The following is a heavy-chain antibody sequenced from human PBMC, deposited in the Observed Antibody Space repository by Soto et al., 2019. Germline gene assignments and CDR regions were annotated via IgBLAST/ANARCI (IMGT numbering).Heavy chain of an antibody. D-gene: IGHD2-8*01. Sequence: ASVKVSCKASGYSFTDYHIHWVRQAPGQGLEWLGRINPKSGGTSTAQKFQGWVTMTTDTSISTASMELTRLTSDDTAIYYCARGVSFRWVSWGQGTLVTVSS. J-gene: IGHJ5*02. CDR3: ARGVSFRWVS. CDR1: GYSFTDYH. CDR2: INPKSGGT. V-gene: IGHV1-2*04.